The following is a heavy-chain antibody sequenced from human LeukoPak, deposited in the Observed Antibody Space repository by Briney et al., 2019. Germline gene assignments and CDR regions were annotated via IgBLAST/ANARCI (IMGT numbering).Heavy chain of an antibody. J-gene: IGHJ6*03. CDR3: AKTNTYYDFWSGGYYYYYMDV. V-gene: IGHV3-30*18. Sequence: PGGSLRLSCAASGFTFSSYGMHWVRQAPGKGLEWVAVISYDGSNKYYADSVKGRFTISRDNSKNTLYLQMNSLRAEDTAVYYCAKTNTYYDFWSGGYYYYYMDVWGKGTTVTVSS. D-gene: IGHD3-3*01. CDR1: GFTFSSYG. CDR2: ISYDGSNK.